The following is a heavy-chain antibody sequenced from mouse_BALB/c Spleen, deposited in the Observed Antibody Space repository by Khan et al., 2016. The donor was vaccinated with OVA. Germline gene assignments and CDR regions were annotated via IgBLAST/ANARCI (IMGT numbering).Heavy chain of an antibody. CDR3: VREGAYRRSDGWFAY. D-gene: IGHD2-14*01. V-gene: IGHV1-4*01. J-gene: IGHJ3*01. CDR1: GYTFTSYT. CDR2: INPSNDYT. Sequence: QMQLEESGAELARPGASVKMSCKASGYTFTSYTMHWIKQRPGKGLQWIGYINPSNDYTNYNQNFKDKATLIVDKSSNTAYLQLSSLTYEDSSVYYCVREGAYRRSDGWFAYWGQGTLVTVSA.